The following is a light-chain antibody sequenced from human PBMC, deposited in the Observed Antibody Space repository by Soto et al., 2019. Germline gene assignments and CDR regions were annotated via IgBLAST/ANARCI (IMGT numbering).Light chain of an antibody. V-gene: IGKV3-20*01. CDR2: DTS. J-gene: IGKJ5*01. Sequence: VLSHSPGPLSLSPGERATLSRCAGRSVSSSYLAWYQQKPGQAPRLLIYDTSNRATGIPARFSGSRSGTDFTLTIGRLEPEDFAVYYCQLYGSSSITFGQGTRLEI. CDR3: QLYGSSSIT. CDR1: RSVSSSY.